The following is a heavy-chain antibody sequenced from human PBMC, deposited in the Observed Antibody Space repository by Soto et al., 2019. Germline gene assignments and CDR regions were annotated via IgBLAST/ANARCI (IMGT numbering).Heavy chain of an antibody. CDR3: AKDVGYCSGGSCYSSDY. D-gene: IGHD2-15*01. V-gene: IGHV3-23*01. J-gene: IGHJ4*02. CDR2: ISGSGGST. CDR1: GFTFSSYA. Sequence: EVQLLESGGGLVQPGGSLRLSCAASGFTFSSYAMSWVRQAPGKGLEWDSAISGSGGSTYYADSVKGRFTISRDNSKNTLYLQMNSLRAEDTAVYYCAKDVGYCSGGSCYSSDYWGQGTLVTVSS.